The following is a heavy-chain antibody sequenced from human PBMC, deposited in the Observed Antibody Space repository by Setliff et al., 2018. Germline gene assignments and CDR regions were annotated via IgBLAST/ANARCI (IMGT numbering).Heavy chain of an antibody. V-gene: IGHV3-30*02. J-gene: IGHJ3*02. CDR3: AKDNPETCAFDI. CDR1: GFTFSSYA. Sequence: GGSLRLSCAASGFTFSSYAMSWVRQAPGKGLEWVAFIRYDGSNKYYADSVKGRFTISRDNSKNSLYLQMNSLRAEDTALYYCAKDNPETCAFDIWGQGTMVTVSS. CDR2: IRYDGSNK.